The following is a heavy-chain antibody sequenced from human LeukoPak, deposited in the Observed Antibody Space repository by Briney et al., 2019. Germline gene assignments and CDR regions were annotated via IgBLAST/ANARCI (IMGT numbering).Heavy chain of an antibody. V-gene: IGHV1-8*01. CDR2: MNPSSGGS. J-gene: IGHJ4*02. CDR1: GYTFTNYD. Sequence: ASVKVSCTASGYTFTNYDINWVRPAPGQGLEWVGWMNPSSGGSVYAENFQGRVTMTRDTSITTAYMELSSLASDDTAVYFCAISTGWYRFDYWGQGTKVTVSS. CDR3: AISTGWYRFDY. D-gene: IGHD6-19*01.